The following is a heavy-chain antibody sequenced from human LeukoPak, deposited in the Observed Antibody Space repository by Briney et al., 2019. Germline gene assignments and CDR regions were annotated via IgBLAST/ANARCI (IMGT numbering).Heavy chain of an antibody. D-gene: IGHD1-1*01. V-gene: IGHV3-11*04. Sequence: GESLRLSCAASGFTFSDYYMSWVRQAPGKGLDWLSYISISGSTTYYADSVKGRFTISRDNAKNSVFLQMNSLRAEDTAVYYCAATRYYYYMDVWGKGTTVTVSS. CDR3: AATRYYYYMDV. J-gene: IGHJ6*03. CDR1: GFTFSDYY. CDR2: ISISGSTT.